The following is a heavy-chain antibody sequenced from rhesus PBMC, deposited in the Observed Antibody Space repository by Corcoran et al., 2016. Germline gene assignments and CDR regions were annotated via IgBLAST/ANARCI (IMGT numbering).Heavy chain of an antibody. Sequence: QVQLQESGPAVVKPSETLSLTCAVSGGSISSSNWWSWIRQSPGKGREGIGGYFGSLATPESNPSLKCLVSISIDPAKTQFSLKLSSVTAADTAVYYCALKVALTFDDWGQGVLVTVSS. CDR1: GGSISSSNW. J-gene: IGHJ4*01. CDR2: YFGSLATP. V-gene: IGHV4-93*02. D-gene: IGHD6-37*01. CDR3: ALKVALTFDD.